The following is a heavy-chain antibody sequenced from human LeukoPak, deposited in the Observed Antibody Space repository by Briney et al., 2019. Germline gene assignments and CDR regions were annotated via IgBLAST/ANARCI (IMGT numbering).Heavy chain of an antibody. CDR3: ARDRGSGSYYNAPYYFDY. J-gene: IGHJ4*02. D-gene: IGHD3-10*01. CDR2: ISYDGSNK. V-gene: IGHV3-30-3*01. Sequence: GGSLRLSCAASGFTFSSYAIHWVRQAPGKGLEWVAVISYDGSNKYYADSVKGRFTISRDNSKNTLYLQMNSLRAEDTAVYYCARDRGSGSYYNAPYYFDYWGQGTLVTVSS. CDR1: GFTFSSYA.